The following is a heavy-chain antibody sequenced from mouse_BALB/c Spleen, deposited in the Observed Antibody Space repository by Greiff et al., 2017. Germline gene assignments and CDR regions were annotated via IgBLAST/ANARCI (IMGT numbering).Heavy chain of an antibody. CDR3: ARPSSIYYDYDGSWFAY. V-gene: IGHV3-8*02. D-gene: IGHD2-4*01. J-gene: IGHJ3*01. CDR1: GDSITSGY. Sequence: EVQLQQSGPRLVKPSQTLSLTCSVTGDSITSGYWNWIRKFPGNKLEYMGYISYSGSTDYNPSLKSRISITRDSSKNPYYLQLTSVTTEDTATYYCARPSSIYYDYDGSWFAYWGQGTLVTVSA. CDR2: ISYSGST.